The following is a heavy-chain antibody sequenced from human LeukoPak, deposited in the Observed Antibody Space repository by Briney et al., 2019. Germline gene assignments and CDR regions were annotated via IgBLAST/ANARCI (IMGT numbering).Heavy chain of an antibody. CDR1: GFTFSSYG. Sequence: GGSLRLSCAASGFTFSSYGMHWVRQAPGKGLEWVAFIRYDGSNKYYADSLKGRFTISRDNSKNTLYLQMNSLRPEDTAVYYCARVRIAAAGTSSLDYWGQGTQVTVSS. V-gene: IGHV3-30*02. D-gene: IGHD6-13*01. CDR3: ARVRIAAAGTSSLDY. CDR2: IRYDGSNK. J-gene: IGHJ4*02.